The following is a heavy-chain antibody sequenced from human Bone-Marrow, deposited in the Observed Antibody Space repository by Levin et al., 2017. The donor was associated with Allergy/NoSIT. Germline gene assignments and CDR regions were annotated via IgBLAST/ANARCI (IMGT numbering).Heavy chain of an antibody. CDR3: AKLVSLLVHNYYYYYMDV. V-gene: IGHV3-23*01. CDR1: GFTFKNYG. J-gene: IGHJ6*03. CDR2: FSSSDSST. Sequence: PGGSLRLSCAASGFTFKNYGMSWVRQAPGKGLEWVSSFSSSDSSTYSADSVKGRFTISRDNSKNTLYLQMNSLRAEDTAVYYCAKLVSLLVHNYYYYYMDVWGKGTTVTVSS. D-gene: IGHD6-6*01.